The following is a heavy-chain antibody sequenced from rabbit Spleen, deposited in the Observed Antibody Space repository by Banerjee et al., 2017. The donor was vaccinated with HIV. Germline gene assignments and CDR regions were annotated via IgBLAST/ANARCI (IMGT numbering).Heavy chain of an antibody. CDR1: GLSFSSYYY. V-gene: IGHV1S40*01. D-gene: IGHD8-1*01. CDR2: IITGDGST. CDR3: ARDTGSSFSTYGMDL. J-gene: IGHJ6*01. Sequence: SLTLTCKASGLSFSSYYYMCWVRQAPGKGLEWIGCIITGDGSTYYASWAKGRFTISKTSSTTVTLQMTSLTVADTATYFCARDTGSSFSTYGMDLWGQGTLVTVS.